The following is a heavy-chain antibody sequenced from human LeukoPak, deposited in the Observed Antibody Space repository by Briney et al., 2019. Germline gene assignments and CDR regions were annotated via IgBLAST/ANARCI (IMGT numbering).Heavy chain of an antibody. CDR1: GGSIRSYY. D-gene: IGHD6-13*01. V-gene: IGHV4-59*01. CDR3: ARVYYSNSYDYWYFDL. J-gene: IGHJ2*01. CDR2: IYYSGST. Sequence: SETLSLTCTVSGGSIRSYYWSWIRQPPGKGLEWIGYIYYSGSTNYNPSLKSRVTISVDTSKNQFSLKLSSVTAAATAVYYCARVYYSNSYDYWYFDLWGRGTLVTVSS.